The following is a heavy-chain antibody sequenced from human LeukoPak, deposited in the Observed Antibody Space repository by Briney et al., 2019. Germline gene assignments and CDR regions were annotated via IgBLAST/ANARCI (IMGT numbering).Heavy chain of an antibody. J-gene: IGHJ4*02. D-gene: IGHD3-22*01. V-gene: IGHV3-23*01. Sequence: PGGSLRLSCAASGFSFSAYGMTWVRQAPGKGLEWVSAIGAGGSSTYYADSVRGRFTTSRDNSKNTLYLQMNSLRAEDTAVYYCAKTPTNYDSSGGGGFDYLGQGTLVTVSS. CDR1: GFSFSAYG. CDR2: IGAGGSST. CDR3: AKTPTNYDSSGGGGFDY.